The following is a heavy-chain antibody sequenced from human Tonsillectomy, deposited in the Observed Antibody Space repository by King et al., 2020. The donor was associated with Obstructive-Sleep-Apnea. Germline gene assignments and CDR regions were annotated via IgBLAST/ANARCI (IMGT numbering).Heavy chain of an antibody. D-gene: IGHD3-9*01. CDR3: ASPSPGYDIHY. CDR1: GGSISSGSYY. V-gene: IGHV4-39*01. J-gene: IGHJ4*02. Sequence: QLQESGPGLVKPSETLSLTCTVSGGSISSGSYYWGWIRQPPGKGLEWIGSFYYSGSTYYNPSLKSRVTISVDTSKNQFSLKLSSVTAADTAVYYCASPSPGYDIHYWGQGTLVTVSS. CDR2: FYYSGST.